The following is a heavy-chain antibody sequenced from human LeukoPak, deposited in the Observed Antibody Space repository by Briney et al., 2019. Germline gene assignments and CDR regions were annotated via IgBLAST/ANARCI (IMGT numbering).Heavy chain of an antibody. CDR3: ARDPLLVGAPDYYFDY. CDR2: ISYDGSNK. D-gene: IGHD1-26*01. V-gene: IGHV3-30*04. Sequence: GGSLRLSCAASGFTFSSYAMHWVRQAPGKGLEWVAVISYDGSNKYYADSVKGRFTISRDNSKNTLYLQMNSLRAEDTAVYYCARDPLLVGAPDYYFDYWGQGTLVTVSS. J-gene: IGHJ4*02. CDR1: GFTFSSYA.